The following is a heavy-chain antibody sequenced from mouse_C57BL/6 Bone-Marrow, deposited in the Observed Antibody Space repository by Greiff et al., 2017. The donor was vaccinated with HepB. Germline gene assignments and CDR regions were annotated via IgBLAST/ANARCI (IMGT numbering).Heavy chain of an antibody. CDR2: FYPGSGSI. J-gene: IGHJ3*01. V-gene: IGHV1-62-2*01. Sequence: VKLMESGAELVKPGASVKLSCKASGYTFTEYTIHWVKQRSGQGLEWIGWFYPGSGSINYNEKFKDKATLTADKSSSTVYMELSRLTSEDSAVYFSARHEEVYYSNPAWFAYWGQGTLVTVSA. D-gene: IGHD2-5*01. CDR1: GYTFTEYT. CDR3: ARHEEVYYSNPAWFAY.